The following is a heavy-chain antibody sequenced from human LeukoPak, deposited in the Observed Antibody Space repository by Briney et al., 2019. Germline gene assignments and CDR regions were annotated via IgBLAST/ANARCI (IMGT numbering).Heavy chain of an antibody. V-gene: IGHV3-23*01. J-gene: IGHJ3*01. CDR3: AKDGSGTYPDAFDV. CDR1: GFTFSNFA. CDR2: IRGGAGDI. D-gene: IGHD1-26*01. Sequence: GGSLRLSCAASGFTFSNFAMTWVRQAPGKGLEWVSGIRGGAGDIYYADSVKGRFTISRDTSKNTLYLQMNSLRAEDTAVYYCAKDGSGTYPDAFDVWGQGTMVTVSS.